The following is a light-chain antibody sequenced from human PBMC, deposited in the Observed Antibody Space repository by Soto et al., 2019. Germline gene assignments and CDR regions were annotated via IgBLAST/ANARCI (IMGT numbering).Light chain of an antibody. Sequence: EIHRTHSPSTLSASVLYRVTITCLASQTISSWLAWYQQKPGKAPKLLIYKASTLKSGVPSRFSGSGSGTEFTLTISSLQPDDFATYYCQHYNSYSEAFGQGTKVDIK. CDR3: QHYNSYSEA. CDR1: QTISSW. J-gene: IGKJ1*01. V-gene: IGKV1-5*03. CDR2: KAS.